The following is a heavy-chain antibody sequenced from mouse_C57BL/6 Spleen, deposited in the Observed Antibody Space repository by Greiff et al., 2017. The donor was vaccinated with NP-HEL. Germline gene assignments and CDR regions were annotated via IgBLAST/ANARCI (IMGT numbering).Heavy chain of an antibody. D-gene: IGHD2-1*01. CDR2: IWTGGGT. V-gene: IGHV2-9-1*01. CDR1: GFSLTSYA. Sequence: VQLQESGPGLVAPSQSLSITCTVSGFSLTSYAISWVRQPPGKGLEWLGVIWTGGGTHYNSALKSRLSISKDNSKSQVFLKMNSLQTDDTARYYCAGYGNYEGFAYWGQGTLVTVSA. J-gene: IGHJ3*01. CDR3: AGYGNYEGFAY.